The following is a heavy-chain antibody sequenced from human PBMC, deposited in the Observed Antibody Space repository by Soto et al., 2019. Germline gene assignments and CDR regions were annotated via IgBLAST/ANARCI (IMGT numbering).Heavy chain of an antibody. CDR3: VWCRAGTRYATGV. D-gene: IGHD1-1*01. V-gene: IGHV3-23*01. CDR1: GFTFDSYA. CDR2: ISGSGAGI. Sequence: GGSLRLSCAASGFTFDSYAMHWVRQAPGKGLQWVIGISGSGAGIYYTDSVRGRFTISRDNSNNMVYLQMSSLRAEDTAVYFCVWCRAGTRYATGVRRQGTTGTVSS. J-gene: IGHJ6*02.